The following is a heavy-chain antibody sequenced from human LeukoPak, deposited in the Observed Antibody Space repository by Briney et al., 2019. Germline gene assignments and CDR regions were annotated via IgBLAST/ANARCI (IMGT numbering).Heavy chain of an antibody. V-gene: IGHV3-66*02. J-gene: IGHJ4*02. CDR2: IYSGGST. Sequence: PGGSLRLSXVASGFTVSINYVSWVRQAPGKGLEWVSVIYSGGSTYYGDSVKGRFTISRDNSKNTLYLQMNSLRPEDTAVYYCARHVYSSGWYGGFDCWGQGTLVTVSS. CDR1: GFTVSINY. CDR3: ARHVYSSGWYGGFDC. D-gene: IGHD6-19*01.